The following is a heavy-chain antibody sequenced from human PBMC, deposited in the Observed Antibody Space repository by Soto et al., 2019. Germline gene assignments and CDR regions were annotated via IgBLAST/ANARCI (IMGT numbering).Heavy chain of an antibody. V-gene: IGHV1-69*13. Sequence: SVKVSCKASGVTFSSYAISWVRQAPGQGLEWMGGIIPIFGTANYAQKFQGRVTITADESTSTAYMELSSLRPEDTAVYYCAREGAVMDYYYGMDVWGQGTTVTVSS. CDR2: IIPIFGTA. J-gene: IGHJ6*02. CDR1: GVTFSSYA. CDR3: AREGAVMDYYYGMDV. D-gene: IGHD2-8*01.